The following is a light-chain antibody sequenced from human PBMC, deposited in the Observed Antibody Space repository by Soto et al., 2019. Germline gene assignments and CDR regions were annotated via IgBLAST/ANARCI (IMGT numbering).Light chain of an antibody. V-gene: IGLV2-14*01. CDR3: SSYTSSSTRV. CDR2: DVS. J-gene: IGLJ2*01. Sequence: QYALTQPASVSGSPGQSITISCTGTSDTVGGYNYVSWYQQHPGKAPKLMIYDVSNRPSGVSNRFSGSKSGNTASLTISGLQAEDEADYYCSSYTSSSTRVFGGGTKLTAL. CDR1: SDTVGGYNY.